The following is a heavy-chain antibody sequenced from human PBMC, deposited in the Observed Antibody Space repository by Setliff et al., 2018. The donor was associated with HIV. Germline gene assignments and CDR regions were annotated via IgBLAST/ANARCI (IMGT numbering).Heavy chain of an antibody. CDR2: IDAAGSTT. D-gene: IGHD3-10*01. V-gene: IGHV3-74*01. J-gene: IGHJ6*02. CDR1: GFDFSNYW. Sequence: GGSLRLSCAAAGFDFSNYWIHWVRQVAGKGLVWVSRIDAAGSTTAFADSVRDRFTISRDNTKNTVYLQMDSLRAEDTAVYYCARAAYYNGLDVWGQGTTVTVSS. CDR3: ARAAYYNGLDV.